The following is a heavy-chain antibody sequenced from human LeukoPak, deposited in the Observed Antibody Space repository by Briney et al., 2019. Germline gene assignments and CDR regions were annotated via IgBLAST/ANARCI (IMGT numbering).Heavy chain of an antibody. CDR1: GFTFSSYW. V-gene: IGHV3-74*01. CDR3: ARDRIAAAGTQLDY. CDR2: INSDGSST. Sequence: GGSLRLSCAASGFTFSSYWMHWVRQAPGKGLVWVSRINSDGSSTSYADSVKGRFTITRDNAKNTLYLQMNSLRAEDTAVYYCARDRIAAAGTQLDYWGQGTLVTVSS. J-gene: IGHJ4*02. D-gene: IGHD6-13*01.